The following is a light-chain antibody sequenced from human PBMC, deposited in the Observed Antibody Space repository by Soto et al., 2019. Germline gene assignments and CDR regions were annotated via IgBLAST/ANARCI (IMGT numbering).Light chain of an antibody. CDR1: QSISAH. V-gene: IGKV3-15*01. CDR2: GAS. CDR3: QKYNNCSRT. J-gene: IGKJ1*01. Sequence: ELVMTQSPATLSVSPGDSATLSCRASQSISAHLAWYQQKPGQTPRLLIYGASTRARGVPDKFSGSGSGTELNLTISRLQSEDFAVYYCQKYNNCSRTCGQGTKVDIK.